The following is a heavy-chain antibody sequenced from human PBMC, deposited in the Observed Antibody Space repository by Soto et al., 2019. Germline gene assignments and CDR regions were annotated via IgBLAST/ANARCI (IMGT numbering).Heavy chain of an antibody. CDR3: GSVVPAATGSAFDI. CDR2: IIPIFGTA. CDR1: GGTFSSYC. D-gene: IGHD2-2*01. Sequence: SLKVSCNASGGTFSSYCISWVLHAPGQWLEWMGGIIPIFGTANYAQKFQGRVTITADESTSTAYMELSSLRSEDTAVYYCGSVVPAATGSAFDIWGQGTMVTVSS. V-gene: IGHV1-69*13. J-gene: IGHJ3*02.